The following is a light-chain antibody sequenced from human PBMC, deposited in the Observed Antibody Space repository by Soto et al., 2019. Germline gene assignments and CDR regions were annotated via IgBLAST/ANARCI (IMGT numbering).Light chain of an antibody. J-gene: IGKJ1*01. CDR2: KAS. V-gene: IGKV1-5*03. CDR3: QHYNSYSWT. Sequence: DNQMSQSPSTLSGSVGDRVTITSRASQTISSWLAWYQQKPGKAPKLLIYKASTLKSGVPSRFSGSGSGTEFTLTISSLQPDDFATYYCQHYNSYSWTFGQGTKVDI. CDR1: QTISSW.